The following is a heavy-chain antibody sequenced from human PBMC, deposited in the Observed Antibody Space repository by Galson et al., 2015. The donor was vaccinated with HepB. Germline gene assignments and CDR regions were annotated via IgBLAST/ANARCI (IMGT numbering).Heavy chain of an antibody. D-gene: IGHD3-10*01. Sequence: CAISGDSVSSHSAAWNWIRQSPSRGLEWLGRTYYRSKWYNDYAVSVKSRITINPDTSKNQFSLQLNSVTPEDTAVYYCAREELGTMVRGVRIFDYWGQGTLVTVSS. CDR3: AREELGTMVRGVRIFDY. CDR2: TYYRSKWYN. J-gene: IGHJ4*02. CDR1: GDSVSSHSAA. V-gene: IGHV6-1*01.